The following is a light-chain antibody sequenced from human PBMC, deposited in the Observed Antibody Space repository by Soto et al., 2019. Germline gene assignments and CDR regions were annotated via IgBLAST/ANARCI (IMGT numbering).Light chain of an antibody. Sequence: EIVLTQSPGTLSLSPGERATLSCRASQSVSNSYLAWYQQKPGQAPRLLIYGASNRATGIPDRFSGSGSGTEFTLTISSLQPDDFATYYCQHYNSYSEAFGQGTKVDIK. CDR1: QSVSNSY. J-gene: IGKJ1*01. CDR3: QHYNSYSEA. CDR2: GAS. V-gene: IGKV3-20*01.